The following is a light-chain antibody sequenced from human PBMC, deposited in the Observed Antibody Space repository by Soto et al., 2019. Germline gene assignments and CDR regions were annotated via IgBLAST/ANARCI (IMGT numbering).Light chain of an antibody. J-gene: IGLJ3*02. CDR1: SSDVEIYNL. CDR2: EVS. Sequence: QSALTQPASVSGSPGQSITISCTGTSSDVEIYNLVSWYQQHPGKAPKLMIYEVSKRPSGVSNRFSGSKSGNTASLTISGLQAEDEADYYCCSYAGSSTGVFGGGTKLTVL. CDR3: CSYAGSSTGV. V-gene: IGLV2-23*02.